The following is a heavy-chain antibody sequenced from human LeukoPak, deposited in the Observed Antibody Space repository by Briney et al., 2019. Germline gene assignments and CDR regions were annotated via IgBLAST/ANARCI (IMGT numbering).Heavy chain of an antibody. CDR1: GGSISSYY. Sequence: NASETLSLTCTVSGGSISSYYWSWIRQPAGKGLEWIGRIYTSGSTNYNPSLKSRVTMSVDTSKNQFSLKLSSVTAADTAVYYCARDRSSYDILTGYYYPYYFDYWGQGTLVTVSS. V-gene: IGHV4-4*07. CDR2: IYTSGST. CDR3: ARDRSSYDILTGYYYPYYFDY. D-gene: IGHD3-9*01. J-gene: IGHJ4*02.